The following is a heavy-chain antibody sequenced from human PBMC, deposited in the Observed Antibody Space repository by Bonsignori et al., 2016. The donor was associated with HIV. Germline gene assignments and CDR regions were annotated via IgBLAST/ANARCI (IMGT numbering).Heavy chain of an antibody. V-gene: IGHV3-23*01. Sequence: WIRQPPGKGLEWVSGTSGSGGRTYYADSVKGRFTISRDNSKNTLYLQMNSLRAEDTAVYYCAKSGASGLDIVVVPADMGFDCWGQGTLVTVSS. D-gene: IGHD2-2*01. J-gene: IGHJ4*02. CDR3: AKSGASGLDIVVVPADMGFDC. CDR2: TSGSGGRT.